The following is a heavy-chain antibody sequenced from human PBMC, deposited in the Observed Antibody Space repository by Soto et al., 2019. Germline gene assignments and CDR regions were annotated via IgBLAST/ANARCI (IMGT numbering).Heavy chain of an antibody. D-gene: IGHD6-19*01. CDR1: GVSISSSSYY. CDR2: IYYSGST. CDR3: ARQEAVAGLSLDY. V-gene: IGHV4-39*01. Sequence: SETLSLTCTFSGVSISSSSYYLGWIRQPPGKGLEWIGSIYYSGSTYYNPSLKSRVTISVDTSKNQFSLKLSSVTAADTAVYYCARQEAVAGLSLDYWGQGTLVTVSS. J-gene: IGHJ4*02.